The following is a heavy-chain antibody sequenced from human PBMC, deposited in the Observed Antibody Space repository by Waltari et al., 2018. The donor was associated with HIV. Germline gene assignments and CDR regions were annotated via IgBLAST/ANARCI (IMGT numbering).Heavy chain of an antibody. D-gene: IGHD2-2*03. J-gene: IGHJ4*02. CDR2: VGSSGRDT. CDR3: VDNQQMGL. V-gene: IGHV3-48*02. Sequence: EVQLLESGGGLVQPGGSLRLSCAVSGIDFSSYGMNWVRQAPGKGLEWISRVGSSGRDTYYADSVRGRFIMSKDNARDSLYLDMHNVRQEDTAVYYCVDNQQMGLWGQGTLVTVAS. CDR1: GIDFSSYG.